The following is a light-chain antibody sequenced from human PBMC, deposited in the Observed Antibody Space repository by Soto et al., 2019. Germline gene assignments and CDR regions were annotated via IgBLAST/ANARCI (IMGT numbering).Light chain of an antibody. Sequence: IQMTQSPSSLSASVGDRVTITCQVSQNIMNYLNWYQQTPGRAPQLLIYDASNLEAGVPSMFRGSGSGTDFTFTISRLQPEDIATDYCQQYENLPTFGQGTRLEIK. V-gene: IGKV1-33*01. CDR3: QQYENLPT. CDR2: DAS. CDR1: QNIMNY. J-gene: IGKJ5*01.